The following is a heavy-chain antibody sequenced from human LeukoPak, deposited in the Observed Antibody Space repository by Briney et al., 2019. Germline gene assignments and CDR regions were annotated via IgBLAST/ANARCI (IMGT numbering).Heavy chain of an antibody. V-gene: IGHV4-59*12. J-gene: IGHJ6*02. CDR3: ARDRRDSSGLYYYYGMDV. CDR2: IYYSGST. CDR1: GGSISSYY. D-gene: IGHD3-22*01. Sequence: SETLSLTCTVSGGSISSYYWSWIRQPPGKGLEWIGSIYYSGSTYYNPSLKSRVTISVDTSKNQFSLKLSSVTAADTAVYYCARDRRDSSGLYYYYGMDVWGQGTTVTVSS.